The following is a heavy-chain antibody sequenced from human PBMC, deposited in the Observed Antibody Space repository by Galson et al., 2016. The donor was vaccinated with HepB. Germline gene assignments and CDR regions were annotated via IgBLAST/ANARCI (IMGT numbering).Heavy chain of an antibody. D-gene: IGHD3-10*01. CDR1: GFTFNKYA. J-gene: IGHJ6*02. CDR2: ISYDGSHK. Sequence: SLRLSCAASGFTFNKYAMHWVRQAPGKGLEWVAVISYDGSHKYYADSVKGRFTISRDNSKNTMYRQMNSLRAEDTAVYYCARADYFGSGNYYGLDVWGQGTTVTVSS. V-gene: IGHV3-30*04. CDR3: ARADYFGSGNYYGLDV.